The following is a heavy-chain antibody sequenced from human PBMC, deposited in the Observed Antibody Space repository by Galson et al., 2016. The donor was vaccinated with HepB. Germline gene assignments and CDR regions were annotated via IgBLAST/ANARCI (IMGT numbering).Heavy chain of an antibody. CDR3: ARDRRYCSSTSCDFYYYGMDV. J-gene: IGHJ6*02. D-gene: IGHD2-2*01. CDR1: GFTFNRYW. V-gene: IGHV3-7*03. Sequence: SLRLSCAASGFTFNRYWLSWVRQAPGKGLEWVANIKQDGSEKYYVDSVKGRFTISRDNAKNSLYLQMNSLRAEDTAVYYCARDRRYCSSTSCDFYYYGMDVWGQGTKVTVS. CDR2: IKQDGSEK.